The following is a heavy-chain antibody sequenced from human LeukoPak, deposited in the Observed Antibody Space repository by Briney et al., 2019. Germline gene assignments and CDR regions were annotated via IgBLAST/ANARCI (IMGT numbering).Heavy chain of an antibody. Sequence: SETLSLTCTVSGGSISSGDYYWSWIRQPPGKGREWIGYIYYSGSTYYNPSLKSRVTISVDTSKNQFSLKLSSVTAADTAVYYCARAYYHDSSGYYTNWFDPWGQGTLVTVSS. CDR2: IYYSGST. V-gene: IGHV4-30-4*08. D-gene: IGHD3-22*01. J-gene: IGHJ5*02. CDR3: ARAYYHDSSGYYTNWFDP. CDR1: GGSISSGDYY.